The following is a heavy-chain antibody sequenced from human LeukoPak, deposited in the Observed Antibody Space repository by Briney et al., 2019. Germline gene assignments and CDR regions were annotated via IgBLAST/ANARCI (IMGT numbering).Heavy chain of an antibody. CDR1: DFTFSGST. CDR3: TRRFGVNSWWFDP. CDR2: IRSKGNNYAT. Sequence: GGSLRLSCAASDFTFSGSTMHWVRQASGKGLEWVGRIRSKGNNYATAYAASVKGRFTISRDDSKNTAYLQMNSLKTEDTAVYYCTRRFGVNSWWFDPWGQGTLVTVSS. D-gene: IGHD4-23*01. V-gene: IGHV3-73*01. J-gene: IGHJ5*02.